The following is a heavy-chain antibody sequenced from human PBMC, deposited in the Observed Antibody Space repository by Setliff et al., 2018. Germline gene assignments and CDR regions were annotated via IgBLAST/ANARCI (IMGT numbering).Heavy chain of an antibody. V-gene: IGHV4-61*02. CDR1: GGSISSGSYY. CDR2: IYTSGST. D-gene: IGHD1-20*01. J-gene: IGHJ4*02. CDR3: ASGLNWLSSTEFDY. Sequence: SETLSLTCTVSGGSISSGSYYWSWIRQPAGKGLEWIGRIYTSGSTNYNPSLKSRVTISLDTSKNQFSLKLTSVTAADTAVYYCASGLNWLSSTEFDYWGQGTLVTVSS.